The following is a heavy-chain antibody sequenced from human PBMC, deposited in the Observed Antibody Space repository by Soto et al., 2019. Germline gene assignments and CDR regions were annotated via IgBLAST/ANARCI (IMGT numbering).Heavy chain of an antibody. D-gene: IGHD6-6*01. V-gene: IGHV4-59*08. CDR1: GGSISSYY. J-gene: IGHJ4*02. CDR2: IYYSGST. CDR3: ARHPSRSPYYFDY. Sequence: TSETLSLTRTVSGGSISSYYWSWIRQPPGKGLEWIGYIYYSGSTNYNPSLKSRVTISVDTSKNQFSLKLSSVTAADTAVYYCARHPSRSPYYFDYWGQGTLVTVSS.